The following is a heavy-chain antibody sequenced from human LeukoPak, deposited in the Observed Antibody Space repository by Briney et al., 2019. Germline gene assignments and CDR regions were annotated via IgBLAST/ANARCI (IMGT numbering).Heavy chain of an antibody. D-gene: IGHD3-22*01. CDR3: ATAAYDSGSYIVNHDY. V-gene: IGHV3-53*01. CDR1: GFTVSTNY. CDR2: IFRDDAT. J-gene: IGHJ4*02. Sequence: GGSLRRSCAASGFTVSTNYMSWVRQAPGKGLEWVSVIFRDDATYYADSVRGRFTISRDNSKNTLFLQMSSLRAEDTAVYYCATAAYDSGSYIVNHDYWGQGTLVTVSS.